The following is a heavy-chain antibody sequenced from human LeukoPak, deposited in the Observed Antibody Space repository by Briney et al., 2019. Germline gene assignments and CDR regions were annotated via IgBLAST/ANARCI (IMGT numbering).Heavy chain of an antibody. Sequence: SETLSLTCAVYGGSFSGYYWSWIRQPPGKGLEWIGEINHSGSTNYNPSLKSRVTISVDTSKNQFSLKLSSVTAADTAVYYCARDPGSGYADDAFDIWGQGTMVTVSS. J-gene: IGHJ3*02. CDR3: ARDPGSGYADDAFDI. V-gene: IGHV4-34*01. CDR2: INHSGST. CDR1: GGSFSGYY. D-gene: IGHD3-3*01.